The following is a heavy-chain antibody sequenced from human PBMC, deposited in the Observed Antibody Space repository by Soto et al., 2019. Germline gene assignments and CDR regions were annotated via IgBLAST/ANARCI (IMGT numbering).Heavy chain of an antibody. J-gene: IGHJ4*02. CDR3: AKDSDYGGNSGYFDY. V-gene: IGHV3-30*18. CDR2: ISYDGSNK. D-gene: IGHD4-17*01. CDR1: GFTFSSYG. Sequence: PGGSLRLSCAASGFTFSSYGMNWVRQAPGKGLEWVAVISYDGSNKYYADSVKGRFTISRDNSKNTLYLQMNSLRAEDTAVYYCAKDSDYGGNSGYFDYWGQGTLVTVSS.